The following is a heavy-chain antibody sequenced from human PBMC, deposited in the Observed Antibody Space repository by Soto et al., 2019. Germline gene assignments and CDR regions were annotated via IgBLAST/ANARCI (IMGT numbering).Heavy chain of an antibody. CDR2: ISGSGGST. D-gene: IGHD1-7*01. V-gene: IGHV3-23*01. CDR3: AKGQSYNWNYVNWFDP. Sequence: GGSLRLSCAASGFTFSSYAMSWVRQAPGKGLEWVSAISGSGGSTYYADSVKGRFTISRDNSKNTLYLQMNSLRAEDTAVYYCAKGQSYNWNYVNWFDPWGQGTLVTVSS. CDR1: GFTFSSYA. J-gene: IGHJ5*02.